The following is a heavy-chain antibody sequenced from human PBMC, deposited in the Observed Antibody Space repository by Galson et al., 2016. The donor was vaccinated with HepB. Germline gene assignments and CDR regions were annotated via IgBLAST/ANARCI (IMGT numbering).Heavy chain of an antibody. V-gene: IGHV3-15*01. D-gene: IGHD6-19*01. CDR3: AKERGVAVPNRPLDS. CDR1: GSTFSNAW. Sequence: SLRLSCAASGSTFSNAWMSWVRQAPGKGLEWVGRIKSKTDGGTIDYAAPVEARFMISRDDSKNTLYLQMNSLRREDTAMYYCAKERGVAVPNRPLDSWGQGTLVTVSS. J-gene: IGHJ5*01. CDR2: IKSKTDGGTI.